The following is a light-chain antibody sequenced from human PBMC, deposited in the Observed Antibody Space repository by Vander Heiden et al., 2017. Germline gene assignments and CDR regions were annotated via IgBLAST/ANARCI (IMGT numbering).Light chain of an antibody. Sequence: DIVMTQSPLSLPVTPGEPASISCRSSQSLLHSNGYNYLDWYLQKTVQSPQLLIYLGSNRASGVPDRFSGSGSGTDFTLKISRVEAEDVGVYYCMQALQTPWTFGQGTKLEIK. V-gene: IGKV2-28*01. CDR3: MQALQTPWT. CDR1: QSLLHSNGYNY. CDR2: LGS. J-gene: IGKJ2*02.